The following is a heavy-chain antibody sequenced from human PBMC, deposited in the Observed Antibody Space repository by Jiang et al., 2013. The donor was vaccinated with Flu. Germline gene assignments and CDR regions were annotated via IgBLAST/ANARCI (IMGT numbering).Heavy chain of an antibody. CDR2: IHPNSGGT. J-gene: IGHJ3*02. D-gene: IGHD2-8*01. CDR3: ARDLSFVLMVPAPDGFDI. CDR1: GYTFTGYY. V-gene: IGHV1-2*02. Sequence: SGAEVKKPGASVKVSCKASGYTFTGYYMHWVRQAPGQGLEWMGWIHPNSGGTNYAQKFQGRVTMTRDTSISTAYMELSRLRSDDTAVYYCARDLSFVLMVPAPDGFDIWGQGTMVTVSS.